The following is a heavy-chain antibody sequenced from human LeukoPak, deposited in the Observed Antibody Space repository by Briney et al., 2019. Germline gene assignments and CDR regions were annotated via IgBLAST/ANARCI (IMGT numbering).Heavy chain of an antibody. CDR1: GFTFSSYG. Sequence: PGGSLRLSWAASGFTFSSYGMSWVRQAPGKGLEWVSAISGSGGSTYYADSVKGRFTISRDNAKNSLYLQMNSLRAEDTAVYYCAELGITMIGGVWGKGTTVTISS. J-gene: IGHJ6*04. V-gene: IGHV3-23*01. CDR3: AELGITMIGGV. CDR2: ISGSGGST. D-gene: IGHD3-10*02.